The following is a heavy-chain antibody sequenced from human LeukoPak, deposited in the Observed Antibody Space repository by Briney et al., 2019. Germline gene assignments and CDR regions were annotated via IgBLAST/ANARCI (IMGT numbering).Heavy chain of an antibody. Sequence: PGGSLRLSCAASGFTIRIYGMSWVRQAPGKGLEWVSAISGGDDSTYYADSVKGRFTISRDNSKNTLYLQMNSLRADDTAIYYCAKDSPVCTYWGQGTLVTVSS. V-gene: IGHV3-23*01. CDR1: GFTIRIYG. CDR3: AKDSPVCTY. D-gene: IGHD2-8*01. J-gene: IGHJ4*02. CDR2: ISGGDDST.